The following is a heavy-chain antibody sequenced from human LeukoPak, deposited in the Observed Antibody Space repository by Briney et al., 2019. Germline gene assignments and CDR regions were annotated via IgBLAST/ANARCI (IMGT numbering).Heavy chain of an antibody. CDR1: GYTFTSHY. D-gene: IGHD1-26*01. Sequence: PRASVKVSCKTSGYTFTSHYIHWVRQAPGQGLEWMGIISPSGGSTTYAQKFQGRVTMTRDPSTSTVYMDLSSLRSEDTAVYYCARDSTPYRGSYLNWFDPWGQGTLVTVSS. CDR2: ISPSGGST. CDR3: ARDSTPYRGSYLNWFDP. J-gene: IGHJ5*02. V-gene: IGHV1-46*01.